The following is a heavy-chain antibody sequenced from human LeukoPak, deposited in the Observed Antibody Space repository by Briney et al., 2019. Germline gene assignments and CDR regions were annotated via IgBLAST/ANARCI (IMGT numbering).Heavy chain of an antibody. D-gene: IGHD1-26*01. CDR1: GFTVSSNY. CDR2: IYSGGST. V-gene: IGHV3-53*04. Sequence: QPGGSLRLSCAASGFTVSSNYMSWVRQAPGKGLEWVSVIYSGGSTYYADSVKGRFTISRHNSKNTLYLQINSLRAEDTAVYYCARPYSRSYGFLVYWGQGTLVTVSS. CDR3: ARPYSRSYGFLVY. J-gene: IGHJ4*02.